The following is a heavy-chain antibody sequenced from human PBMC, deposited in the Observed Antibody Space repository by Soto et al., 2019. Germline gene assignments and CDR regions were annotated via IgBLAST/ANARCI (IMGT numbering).Heavy chain of an antibody. CDR1: GGSISSSNW. Sequence: PSETLSLTCTVSGGSISSSNWWSWVRQPPGKGLEWIGEIYHSGSTKYNPSLKSRVTMSVDKSKNQFSLKLSSVTAADTAVYYCARKGGYSGYDLDYWGQGTLVIVSS. D-gene: IGHD5-12*01. V-gene: IGHV4-4*02. CDR3: ARKGGYSGYDLDY. CDR2: IYHSGST. J-gene: IGHJ4*02.